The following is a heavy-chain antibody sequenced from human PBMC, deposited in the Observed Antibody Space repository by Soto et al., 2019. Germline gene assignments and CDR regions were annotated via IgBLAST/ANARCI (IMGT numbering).Heavy chain of an antibody. J-gene: IGHJ4*02. CDR1: GFTFDSYA. CDR3: AKAMGLVGASHYFDS. CDR2: ISGTSGST. Sequence: GSLRLSCAASGFTFDSYAMSWVRQAPGMGLEWVSSISGTSGSTQYADSVKGRSTIFRDNSKNTLFLHMTSLRAEDTAVYYCAKAMGLVGASHYFDSWGQGTPVTVSS. V-gene: IGHV3-23*01. D-gene: IGHD1-26*01.